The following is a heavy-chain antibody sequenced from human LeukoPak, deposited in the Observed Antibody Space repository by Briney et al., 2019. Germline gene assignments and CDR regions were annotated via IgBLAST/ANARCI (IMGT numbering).Heavy chain of an antibody. CDR1: GGSISGSNYY. J-gene: IGHJ4*02. CDR2: MHSDGSP. CDR3: AREEYSSGWYAGDY. V-gene: IGHV4-39*02. D-gene: IGHD6-19*01. Sequence: SETLSLTCTVSGGSISGSNYYWGWIRQPPGKGLEWIASMHSDGSPYYNPSLKSRVTVFIDTSTNQFSLKLSSVTAADTAVYYCAREEYSSGWYAGDYWGQGTLVTVSS.